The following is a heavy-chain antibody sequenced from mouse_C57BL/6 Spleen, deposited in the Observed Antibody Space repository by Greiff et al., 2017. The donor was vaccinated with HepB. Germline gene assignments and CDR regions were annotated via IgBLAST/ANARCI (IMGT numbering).Heavy chain of an antibody. V-gene: IGHV1-18*01. CDR1: GYTFTDYN. CDR2: INPNNGGT. CDR3: ARARGNYRGYFDY. Sequence: VQLKESGPELVKPGASVKIPCKASGYTFTDYNMDWVKQSHGKSLEWIGDINPNNGGTIYNQKFKGKATLTVDKSSSTAYMELRSLTSEDTAVYYCARARGNYRGYFDYCGQGTTLTVSS. J-gene: IGHJ2*01. D-gene: IGHD2-1*01.